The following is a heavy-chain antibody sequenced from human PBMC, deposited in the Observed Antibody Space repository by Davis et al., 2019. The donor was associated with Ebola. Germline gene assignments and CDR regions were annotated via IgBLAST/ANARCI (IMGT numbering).Heavy chain of an antibody. J-gene: IGHJ4*02. D-gene: IGHD1-1*01. Sequence: PSETLSLTCTVSGGSISSYYWSWIRQPPGKGLEWIGYIYYSGSTYYNPSLKSRVTISVDTSKNQFSLKLSSVTAADTAVYYCAREMTTGTGYWGQGTLVTVSS. V-gene: IGHV4-59*12. CDR1: GGSISSYY. CDR2: IYYSGST. CDR3: AREMTTGTGY.